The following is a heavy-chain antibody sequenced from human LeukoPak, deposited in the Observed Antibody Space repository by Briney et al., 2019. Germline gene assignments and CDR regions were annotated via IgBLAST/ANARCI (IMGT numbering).Heavy chain of an antibody. D-gene: IGHD3-22*01. V-gene: IGHV3-7*01. Sequence: GGSLRLSCAASGFTFSSYWMSWVRQAPGKGLEWVANIKQDGNEKYYVDSVKGRFTISRDNAKNSLYLQMNSLRAEDTAVYYCARDLVDRYYYDSSGYADGMDVWGQGTTVTVSS. J-gene: IGHJ6*02. CDR2: IKQDGNEK. CDR3: ARDLVDRYYYDSSGYADGMDV. CDR1: GFTFSSYW.